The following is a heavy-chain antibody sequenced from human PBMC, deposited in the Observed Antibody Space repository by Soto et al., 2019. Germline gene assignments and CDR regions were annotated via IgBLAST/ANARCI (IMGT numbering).Heavy chain of an antibody. CDR1: GYTFTNFG. V-gene: IGHV1-18*01. CDR2: ISAYNGNT. Sequence: QVQLVQSGAEVKKPGASVKVSCKASGYTFTNFGISWVRQAPGQGLEWMGWISAYNGNTNYAQNFQGRVTKTTDTTTSKAYMDLRSLRSDDTAVYYCERGGYPIDYWGQGTLVTVSS. J-gene: IGHJ4*02. CDR3: ERGGYPIDY. D-gene: IGHD6-13*01.